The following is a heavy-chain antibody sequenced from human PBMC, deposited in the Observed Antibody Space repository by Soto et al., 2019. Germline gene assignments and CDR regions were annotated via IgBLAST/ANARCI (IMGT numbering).Heavy chain of an antibody. D-gene: IGHD2-2*01. CDR2: INTDGGSS. V-gene: IGHV3-74*03. J-gene: IGHJ3*02. CDR3: AREEGYCSRTSCYRRAFDT. CDR1: GFTFSGHW. Sequence: EVQLVESGGDLVQPGGSLRLSCAASGFTFSGHWMHWVRQVPGKGLEWVSRINTDGGSSAYADSVKGRFTISRDNAKNTLYLQMNGLRDEDTAVYYCAREEGYCSRTSCYRRAFDTWGQGTTVTVSS.